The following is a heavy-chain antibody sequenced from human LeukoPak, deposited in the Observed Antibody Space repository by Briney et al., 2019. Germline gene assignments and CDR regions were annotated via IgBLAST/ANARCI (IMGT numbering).Heavy chain of an antibody. CDR1: GFTFSSYA. CDR2: IKSKTDGGTT. D-gene: IGHD3-3*01. CDR3: TTVLYDFWSGYYPNAEYFQH. J-gene: IGHJ1*01. Sequence: PGGSLRLSCAASGFTFSSYAMSWVRQAPGKGLEWVGRIKSKTDGGTTDYAAPVKGRFTISRDDSKNTLYLQMNSLKTEDTAVYYCTTVLYDFWSGYYPNAEYFQHWGQGTLVTVSS. V-gene: IGHV3-15*01.